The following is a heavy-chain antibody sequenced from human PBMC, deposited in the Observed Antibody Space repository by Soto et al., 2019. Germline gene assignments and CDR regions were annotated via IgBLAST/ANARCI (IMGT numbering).Heavy chain of an antibody. CDR1: GYTFTSYD. CDR2: ISGYNGNT. D-gene: IGHD4-17*01. CDR3: ARESATTHDGFDI. J-gene: IGHJ3*02. Sequence: QVQLVQSGAEVKKPGASVKVSCKTSGYTFTSYDISWVRQAPGQGLEWMGWISGYNGNTNYAQQLQGRVTMTTDTSTRTSYLELRSLRSDDTAVYYCARESATTHDGFDIWGQGTMVIVSS. V-gene: IGHV1-18*01.